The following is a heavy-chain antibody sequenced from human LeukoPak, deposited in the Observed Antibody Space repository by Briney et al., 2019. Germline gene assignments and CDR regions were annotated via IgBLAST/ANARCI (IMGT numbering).Heavy chain of an antibody. CDR1: GYTFTSYD. D-gene: IGHD6-13*01. V-gene: IGHV1-8*03. Sequence: TSVKVSCKASGYTFTSYDINWVRQATGQGLEWMGWMNPNSGNTGYAQKFQGRVTITRNTSISTAYMYLSSLRSEDTAVYYCARGGGSSSYFYYYYYYMDVWGKGTTVTVSS. CDR3: ARGGGSSSYFYYYYYYMDV. CDR2: MNPNSGNT. J-gene: IGHJ6*03.